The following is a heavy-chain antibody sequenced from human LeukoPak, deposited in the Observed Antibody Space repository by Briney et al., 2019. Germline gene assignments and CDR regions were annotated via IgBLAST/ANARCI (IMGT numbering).Heavy chain of an antibody. J-gene: IGHJ4*02. CDR1: GYSFTNYW. Sequence: GESLKISCKGSGYSFTNYWIGWVRQMPGNGLEWMGIIYPGDSDTRYSPSFQGQVTISADRSISTAYLQWSSLKGSDTAMYFCARPRITTNSYDSGSPPFHYFDCWGQGTLVTVSS. D-gene: IGHD3-10*01. CDR2: IYPGDSDT. V-gene: IGHV5-51*01. CDR3: ARPRITTNSYDSGSPPFHYFDC.